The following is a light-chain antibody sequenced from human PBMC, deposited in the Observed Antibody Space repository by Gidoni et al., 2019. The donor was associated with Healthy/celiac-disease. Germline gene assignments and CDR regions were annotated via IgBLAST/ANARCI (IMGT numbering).Light chain of an antibody. V-gene: IGKV1-39*01. CDR1: QSISSY. CDR2: AAS. J-gene: IGKJ1*01. Sequence: DIQMTQSPSSLSASVGDRVTITCRASQSISSYLNWYQQKPGKAPKLLIDAASSLQSGVPSRFSGSGSGTDCTLTISSLQLEDFATYYCQQSYSTPWAFGQGTTVEIK. CDR3: QQSYSTPWA.